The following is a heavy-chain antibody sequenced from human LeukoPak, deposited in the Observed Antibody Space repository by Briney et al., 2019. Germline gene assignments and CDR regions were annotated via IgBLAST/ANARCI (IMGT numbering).Heavy chain of an antibody. J-gene: IGHJ1*01. V-gene: IGHV3-23*01. D-gene: IGHD3-3*02. CDR1: GFTFSNYA. CDR2: VSGSGGVT. CDR3: ATFLAIVTARDSLYFQH. Sequence: GGSLRLSCAASGFTFSNYAMSWVRQAPGKGLEWVSGVSGSGGVTYHAESVRGRFTISRDNSKNTLHLQMNSLRAEDTAVYYCATFLAIVTARDSLYFQHWGQGTLVTVSS.